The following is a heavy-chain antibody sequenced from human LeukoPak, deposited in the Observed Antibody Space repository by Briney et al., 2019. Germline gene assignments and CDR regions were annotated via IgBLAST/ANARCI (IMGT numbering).Heavy chain of an antibody. J-gene: IGHJ5*02. CDR2: INPNSGAT. D-gene: IGHD6-13*01. V-gene: IGHV1-2*02. CDR1: GYTFTDYY. CDR3: ARGGDSSSLYGWFDP. Sequence: GASVKVSCKASGYTFTDYYMHWVRQAPGQGLEWMGWINPNSGATNSAQKFQGRVTMTRDTSISTAYMELSRLRSDDTAVHYCARGGDSSSLYGWFDPWGQGTLVTVSS.